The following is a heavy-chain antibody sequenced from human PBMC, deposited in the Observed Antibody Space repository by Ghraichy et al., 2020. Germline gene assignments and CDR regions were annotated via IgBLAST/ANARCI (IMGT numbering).Heavy chain of an antibody. CDR1: GFTFSSYA. V-gene: IGHV3-30-3*01. CDR3: ARETGYYM. Sequence: GGSLRLSCAASGFTFSSYAMHWVRQAPGKGLEWVAVISYDGSNKYYADSVKGRFTISRDNSKNTLYLQMNSLRAEDTAVYYCARETGYYMWGQGTLVTVSS. D-gene: IGHD3-9*01. J-gene: IGHJ4*02. CDR2: ISYDGSNK.